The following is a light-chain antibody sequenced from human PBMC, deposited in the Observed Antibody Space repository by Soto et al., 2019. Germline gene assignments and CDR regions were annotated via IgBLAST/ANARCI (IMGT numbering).Light chain of an antibody. J-gene: IGKJ2*01. V-gene: IGKV3-15*01. CDR1: QTVASN. CDR3: QQYHNWPPQYT. CDR2: GAS. Sequence: EIVMTQSPATLSVSPGERATLSCRASQTVASNLAWYQQKPGQAPRLFIHGASTRATGVPARFSGSGSGTEFTLTISSLQSEDFAVYYCQQYHNWPPQYTFGQGTKLRIK.